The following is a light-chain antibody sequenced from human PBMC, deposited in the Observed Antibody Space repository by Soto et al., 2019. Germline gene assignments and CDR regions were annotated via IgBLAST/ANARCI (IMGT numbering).Light chain of an antibody. CDR3: SAYAGSNTFV. Sequence: QSALTQPPSASGSPGQSVTISCTGTSSDVGDNYVSWYQQHLGKAPKLIIYEVSQRPSGVPDRFSGSKSGNTASLTVSGLQTQDEADYYCSAYAGSNTFVFGFGTKVTVL. J-gene: IGLJ1*01. CDR1: SSDVGDNY. CDR2: EVS. V-gene: IGLV2-8*01.